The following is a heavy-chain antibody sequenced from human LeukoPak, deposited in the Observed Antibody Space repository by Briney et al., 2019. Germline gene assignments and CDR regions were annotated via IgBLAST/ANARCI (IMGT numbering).Heavy chain of an antibody. V-gene: IGHV3-53*01. CDR2: IYSGGTT. CDR1: GFTVSGNY. CDR3: ARRAGGYSHPYDY. Sequence: PGGSLRLSCAASGFTVSGNYMSWVRQAPGKGLEWVSLIYSGGTTYYADSVKGRFTISRDNSKNTLYLQVNSLRAEDTAVYYCARRAGGYSHPYDYWGQGILVTVSS. J-gene: IGHJ4*02. D-gene: IGHD4-23*01.